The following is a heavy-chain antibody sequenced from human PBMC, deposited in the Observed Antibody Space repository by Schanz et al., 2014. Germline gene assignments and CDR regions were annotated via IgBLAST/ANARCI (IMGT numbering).Heavy chain of an antibody. CDR2: ISYDGSDK. D-gene: IGHD4-17*01. CDR3: AKDRGGDYEVSYYYGMDV. CDR1: GFTFRGHA. J-gene: IGHJ6*02. V-gene: IGHV3-30*04. Sequence: QVQLVESGGGVVQPGTSLRLSCAASGFTFRGHAMHWVRQAPGQGLEKVAVISYDGSDKFYADSVKGRFTISRDNSNNTLSLQMNSLRNEDTAVYYCAKDRGGDYEVSYYYGMDVWGQGTTVTVSS.